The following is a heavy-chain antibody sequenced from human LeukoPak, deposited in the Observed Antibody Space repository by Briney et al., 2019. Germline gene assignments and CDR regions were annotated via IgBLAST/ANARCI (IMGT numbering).Heavy chain of an antibody. D-gene: IGHD6-19*01. J-gene: IGHJ4*02. Sequence: PGGSPRLSCAASGFTFSDYYMSWIRQAPGKGLEWVSYISYTNIIYYADSVKGRFTISRDNAKNSLYLQMNSLRAEDTAVYYCARRFFNRGWYIDYWGQGPLVPVSS. CDR3: ARRFFNRGWYIDY. V-gene: IGHV3-11*04. CDR2: ISYTNII. CDR1: GFTFSDYY.